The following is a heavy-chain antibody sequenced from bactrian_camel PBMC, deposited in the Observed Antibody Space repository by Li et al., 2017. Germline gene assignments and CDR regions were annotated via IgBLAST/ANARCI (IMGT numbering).Heavy chain of an antibody. V-gene: IGHV3S25*01. CDR3: VTSISGTWAGPNR. CDR2: ISWDGYIT. Sequence: QLVESGGGLVQPGGSLRLSCAASGFSFSNYYMYWVRQAPGKAPEWVSDISWDGYITNYADSVKGRLTCSRDNARNTVYLQMNNLRPEDTAMYYCVTSISGTWAGPNRWGRGT. J-gene: IGHJ4*01. CDR1: GFSFSNYY. D-gene: IGHD1*01.